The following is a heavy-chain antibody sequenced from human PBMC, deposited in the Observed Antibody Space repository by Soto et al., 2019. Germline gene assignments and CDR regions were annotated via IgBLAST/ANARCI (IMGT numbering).Heavy chain of an antibody. CDR1: GGTFSSYA. V-gene: IGHV1-69*06. Sequence: QVQLVQSGAEGKKPGSSVKVSCKASGGTFSSYAIIWVRQAPGQGLEWMGGVIPIFGTANYAQKFQGRVTITADKPTSTAYMELSSLRSEDTAVYYCARDDSSGSIPPWGYYYGMDVWGQGTTVTVSS. CDR3: ARDDSSGSIPPWGYYYGMDV. J-gene: IGHJ6*02. D-gene: IGHD3-22*01. CDR2: VIPIFGTA.